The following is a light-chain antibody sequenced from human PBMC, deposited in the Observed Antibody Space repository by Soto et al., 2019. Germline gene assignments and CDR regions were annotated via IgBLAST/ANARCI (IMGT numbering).Light chain of an antibody. CDR1: SSNIGTGYD. CDR3: QSYDSILSAPI. V-gene: IGLV1-40*01. CDR2: EID. Sequence: QSALTQLPSVSGAPGQRVTISCAGTSSNIGTGYDVHWYQQLPDTAPQLIIYEIDNRPSGVPDRFSGSRSGTSASLAITGLEAEDEADYYCQSYDSILSAPIFGGGTKLTVL. J-gene: IGLJ2*01.